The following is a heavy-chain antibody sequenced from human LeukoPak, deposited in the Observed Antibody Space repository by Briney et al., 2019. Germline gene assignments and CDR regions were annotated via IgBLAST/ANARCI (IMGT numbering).Heavy chain of an antibody. CDR2: IKAKVDGGRA. J-gene: IGHJ6*03. CDR3: LTYNNDHYYYYMDV. Sequence: SGGSLRLACATSGITYSRTCMSWVRQAPGEGLEGVGRIKAKVDGGRADYSAPVKGRFTITRDDSKNTLYLQMNSLKIEDTGVYYCLTYNNDHYYYYMDVWGKGTTITVSS. CDR1: GITYSRTC. D-gene: IGHD5-24*01. V-gene: IGHV3-15*01.